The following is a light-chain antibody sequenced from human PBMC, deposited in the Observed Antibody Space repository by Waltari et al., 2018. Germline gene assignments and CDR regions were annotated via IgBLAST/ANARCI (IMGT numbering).Light chain of an antibody. V-gene: IGKV3-20*01. J-gene: IGKJ2*01. CDR1: QSLSSNY. CDR2: GAS. CDR3: QQYAGSPPYT. Sequence: EIVLTQSPGTLSLSPGERATLACRASQSLSSNYLAWYQQKPGQAPRRLIFGASSRATGIPDRVSGSGSGTDFTLTISRLETEDFAVYYCQQYAGSPPYTFGQGTKLDIK.